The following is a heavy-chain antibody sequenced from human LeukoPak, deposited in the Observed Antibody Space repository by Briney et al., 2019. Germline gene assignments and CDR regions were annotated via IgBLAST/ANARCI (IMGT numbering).Heavy chain of an antibody. CDR1: GGSISSYY. CDR3: ARHNRGLTPVGYFDY. Sequence: SETLSLTCTVSGGSISSYYWSWIRQPPGKGLEWIGYIYTSGSTNYNPSLKSRVTISVDTSKNQFSLKLSSVTAADTAVYYCARHNRGLTPVGYFDYWGQGTLVTVSS. CDR2: IYTSGST. V-gene: IGHV4-4*09. D-gene: IGHD1-26*01. J-gene: IGHJ4*02.